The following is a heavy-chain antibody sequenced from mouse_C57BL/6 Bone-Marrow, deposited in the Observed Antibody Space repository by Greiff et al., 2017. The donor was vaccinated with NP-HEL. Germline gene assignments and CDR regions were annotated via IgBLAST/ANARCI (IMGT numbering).Heavy chain of an antibody. D-gene: IGHD1-1*01. J-gene: IGHJ2*01. CDR2: IYPGSGST. Sequence: QVQLQQPGAELVKPGASVTMSCKASGYTFTSYWITWVKQRPGHGLEWIGDIYPGSGSTNYNEKFKSKATLTVDTSSSTAYMQLSSLTSEDSAVYYCARRESYGSSRNYWGQGTTLTVSS. V-gene: IGHV1-55*01. CDR3: ARRESYGSSRNY. CDR1: GYTFTSYW.